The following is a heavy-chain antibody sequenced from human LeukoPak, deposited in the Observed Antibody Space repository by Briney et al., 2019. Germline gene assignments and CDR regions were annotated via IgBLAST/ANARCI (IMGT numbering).Heavy chain of an antibody. Sequence: GGSLRLSCAASGFTFSSYAMSWVRQAPGKGLEWVSAVSASGGSTYYADPVKGRFTISRDNSNNTPYLQMNSPSAETTAVYYFAKDVRYSSSSYFDYWGQGTLVTVSS. CDR3: AKDVRYSSSSYFDY. J-gene: IGHJ4*02. CDR2: VSASGGST. D-gene: IGHD6-6*01. V-gene: IGHV3-23*01. CDR1: GFTFSSYA.